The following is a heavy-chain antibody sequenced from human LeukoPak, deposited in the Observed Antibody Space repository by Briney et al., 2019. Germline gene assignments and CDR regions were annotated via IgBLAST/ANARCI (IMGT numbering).Heavy chain of an antibody. CDR3: AKQEGWELGDYYFDY. CDR1: GFRFGDFA. D-gene: IGHD1-26*01. V-gene: IGHV3-23*01. Sequence: GGSLRLSCVASGFRFGDFAMSWVRLAPGKGLEWVSRISGSGDGTYYADSVKGRFTISRDNSRNTMYLQTNSLRAEDTALYYCAKQEGWELGDYYFDYWGQGTLVTVSS. J-gene: IGHJ4*02. CDR2: ISGSGDGT.